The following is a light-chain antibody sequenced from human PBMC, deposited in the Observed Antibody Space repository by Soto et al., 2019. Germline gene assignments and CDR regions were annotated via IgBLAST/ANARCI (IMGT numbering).Light chain of an antibody. J-gene: IGLJ1*01. CDR3: SSSTRSSPV. Sequence: QSVLSQPASVSGSPGQSITISYIGTSSDVDYYKYVSWYQHHPGKAPKLLIYDVSLRPSGVSNRFSGSKSGNTASLTISGLQTDDEAVYYCSSSTRSSPVFGTGTKVTVL. CDR2: DVS. CDR1: SSDVDYYKY. V-gene: IGLV2-14*01.